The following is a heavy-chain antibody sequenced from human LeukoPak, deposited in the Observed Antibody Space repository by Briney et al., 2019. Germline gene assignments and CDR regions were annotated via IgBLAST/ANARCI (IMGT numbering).Heavy chain of an antibody. CDR2: INPNSGGA. D-gene: IGHD1-26*01. CDR3: ARGLTMGATDY. V-gene: IGHV1-2*02. Sequence: ASVKVSCKASGYTFTAYYLHWVRQAPGQGLEWMGWINPNSGGANYAQKFQGRVTMTRDTSISTAYMELSRLRSDDTAVYYCARGLTMGATDYWGQGTLVTVSS. J-gene: IGHJ4*02. CDR1: GYTFTAYY.